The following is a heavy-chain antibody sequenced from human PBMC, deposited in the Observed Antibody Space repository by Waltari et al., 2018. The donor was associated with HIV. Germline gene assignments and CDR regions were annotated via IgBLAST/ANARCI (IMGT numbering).Heavy chain of an antibody. D-gene: IGHD5-18*01. Sequence: EVQLLESGGGLVPPGGYLRLSCVVSGFTFSDLALTWVRQAPGKGLAWISLISGDGGTTHYPDSVKGRFATSRDDSKNTVYLQMNNLRPEDTAVYFCAKSSGYTYGLGPDYWGQGTLVTVSS. V-gene: IGHV3-23*01. CDR3: AKSSGYTYGLGPDY. J-gene: IGHJ4*02. CDR1: GFTFSDLA. CDR2: ISGDGGTT.